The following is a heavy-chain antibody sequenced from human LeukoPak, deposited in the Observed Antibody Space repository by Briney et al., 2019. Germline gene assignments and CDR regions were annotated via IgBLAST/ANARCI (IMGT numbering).Heavy chain of an antibody. D-gene: IGHD3-3*01. J-gene: IGHJ5*02. CDR3: AREAGSKYYDFWSGYTNWFDP. Sequence: ASVKVSCKASGYTFTSYGISWVRQAPGQGLEWMGWISTYNGNTNYAQKLQGRVTMTTDTSTSTAYMELRSLRSDDTAVYYCAREAGSKYYDFWSGYTNWFDPWGQGTLVTVSS. CDR2: ISTYNGNT. V-gene: IGHV1-18*01. CDR1: GYTFTSYG.